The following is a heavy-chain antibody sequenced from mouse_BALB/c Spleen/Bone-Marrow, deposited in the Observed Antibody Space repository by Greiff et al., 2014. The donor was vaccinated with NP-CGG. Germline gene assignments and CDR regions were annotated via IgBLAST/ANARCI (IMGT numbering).Heavy chain of an antibody. CDR3: AITPSAMDY. Sequence: EVKLMESGAELVKPGASVKLSCTASGFNIKDTDMHWVKQRPEQGMEWIGRIDPANDNTKYDPKFQGKATITADTSSNTVYLQLSSLTSEDTAVYYCAITPSAMDYWGQGTSVTVPS. V-gene: IGHV14-3*02. CDR2: IDPANDNT. J-gene: IGHJ4*01. CDR1: GFNIKDTD. D-gene: IGHD2-4*01.